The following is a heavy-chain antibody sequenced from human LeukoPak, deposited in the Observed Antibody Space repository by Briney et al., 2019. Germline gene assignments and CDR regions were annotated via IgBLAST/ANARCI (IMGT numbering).Heavy chain of an antibody. CDR3: ATERDSSWTFDS. CDR2: IWSDGSNQ. CDR1: GFSFSTYA. J-gene: IGHJ4*02. D-gene: IGHD6-13*01. Sequence: QPGMSLRLSCAASGFSFSTYAMHRVRQAPGKGLDWVAMIWSDGSNQYYADSVKGRFTISRDNSKNTLYLQMNSLRAEDTAVYYCATERDSSWTFDSWGQGTLVTVSS. V-gene: IGHV3-33*01.